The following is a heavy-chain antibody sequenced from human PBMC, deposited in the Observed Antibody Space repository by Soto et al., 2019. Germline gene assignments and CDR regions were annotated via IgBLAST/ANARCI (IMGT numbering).Heavy chain of an antibody. Sequence: QVQLQQWGAGLLKPSETLSLTCAVYGGSFSNYYWTWIRQPPGKGLEWIGEINHSGSTNYNPSVKSRVTILVDTSKNQFSLNLSSVTAADTAVYYCARAKGLWNGYSFYFYFWGQGTLVTVSS. CDR1: GGSFSNYY. V-gene: IGHV4-34*01. J-gene: IGHJ4*02. D-gene: IGHD3-3*01. CDR2: INHSGST. CDR3: ARAKGLWNGYSFYFYF.